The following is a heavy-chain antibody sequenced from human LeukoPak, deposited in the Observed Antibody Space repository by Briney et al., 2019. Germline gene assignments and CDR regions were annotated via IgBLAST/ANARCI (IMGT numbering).Heavy chain of an antibody. D-gene: IGHD3-22*01. Sequence: GASVKVSCKASGYTFTSLGISWVRQAPGQGLEWMGWISGDNGNTYYAQKLQGRVTLTTDTSTSTAYMELRSLRSDDTAVYYCARVPIGYYDGTGYPYCLDNWGQGTLVTVSS. J-gene: IGHJ4*02. CDR3: ARVPIGYYDGTGYPYCLDN. CDR1: GYTFTSLG. CDR2: ISGDNGNT. V-gene: IGHV1-18*01.